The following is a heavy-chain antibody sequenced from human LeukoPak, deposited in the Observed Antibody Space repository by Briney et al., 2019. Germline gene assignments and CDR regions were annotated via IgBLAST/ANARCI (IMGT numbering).Heavy chain of an antibody. V-gene: IGHV1-69*13. CDR1: GGTFSSYP. D-gene: IGHD5-12*01. CDR2: ITPIFGEA. CDR3: ARSSRVASTSGLNY. Sequence: VKVSCKVSGGTFSSYPISWVRQAPGQGLEWMGEITPIFGEAQNAEKFQGRVTITADEPTSTVYMELTSLRLDDTAMYYCARSSRVASTSGLNYWGQGTLVTVSS. J-gene: IGHJ4*02.